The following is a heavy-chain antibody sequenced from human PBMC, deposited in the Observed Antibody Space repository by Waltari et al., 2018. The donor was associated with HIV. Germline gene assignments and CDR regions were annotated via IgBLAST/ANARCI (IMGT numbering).Heavy chain of an antibody. V-gene: IGHV4-39*01. J-gene: IGHJ3*02. CDR1: GGSISTSGYY. CDR2: IYYSGLT. CDR3: ARRPYCSSASCYPSDARGAFDI. Sequence: QLQLQQSGPGLVKPSETLSLICTVSGGSISTSGYYWGWIRQPPGKGLEWIGSIYYSGLTYSTPSRKSRVTISADTSRNQFSLWLSSVTAADTAVYYCARRPYCSSASCYPSDARGAFDIWGQGTMVTVSS. D-gene: IGHD2-15*01.